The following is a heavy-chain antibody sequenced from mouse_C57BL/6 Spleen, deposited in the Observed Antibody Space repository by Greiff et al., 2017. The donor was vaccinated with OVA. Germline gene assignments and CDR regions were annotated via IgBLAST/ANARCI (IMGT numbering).Heavy chain of an antibody. CDR3: AYGGYYDYAMDY. Sequence: EVHLVESGPGLVKPSQSLSLTCSVTGYSITSGYYWNWIRQFPRNHLEWMGYIRYDGSTNYNPYLKNRISITRDTAKNQLFLKLNSVTTEDTATYYCAYGGYYDYAMDYWGQGTSVTVSS. CDR2: IRYDGST. D-gene: IGHD2-3*01. V-gene: IGHV3-6*01. J-gene: IGHJ4*01. CDR1: GYSITSGYY.